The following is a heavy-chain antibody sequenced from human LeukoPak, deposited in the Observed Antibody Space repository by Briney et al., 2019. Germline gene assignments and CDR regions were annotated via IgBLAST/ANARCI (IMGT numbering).Heavy chain of an antibody. J-gene: IGHJ4*02. CDR1: GFTLSSYA. CDR2: ISSGDRT. Sequence: AGGSLRLSCAASGFTLSSYAMNWVRQAPGKGLEGVAGISSGDRTFHAESVKGRFTISRDKSKDTLYLQMNSLRAEDTALYYWAKDAPASPYFHWFDNWGQGTQVIVSS. V-gene: IGHV3-23*01. D-gene: IGHD3-9*01. CDR3: AKDAPASPYFHWFDN.